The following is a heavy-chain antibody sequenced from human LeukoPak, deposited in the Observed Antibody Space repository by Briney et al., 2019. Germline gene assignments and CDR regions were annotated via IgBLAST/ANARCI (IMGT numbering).Heavy chain of an antibody. CDR1: GFTFSSYG. CDR3: ASWAGTATGFSGPFDY. D-gene: IGHD6-13*01. V-gene: IGHV3-48*01. CDR2: ISSSGTTI. Sequence: GRSLRLSCAASGFTFSSYGMHWVRQAPGKGLEWLSHISSSGTTIYYADSVKGRFTISRDNAKNSLYLQMNSLRAEDTAVYYCASWAGTATGFSGPFDYWGQGTLVTVSS. J-gene: IGHJ4*02.